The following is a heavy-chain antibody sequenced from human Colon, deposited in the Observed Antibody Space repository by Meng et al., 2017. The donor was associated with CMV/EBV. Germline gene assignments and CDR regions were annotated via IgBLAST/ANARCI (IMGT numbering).Heavy chain of an antibody. CDR1: GFTFSSYD. V-gene: IGHV3-23*01. Sequence: LSCAASGFTFSSYDMPWVRQSPGKGLEWASAISGSGSNTYYADSVKGRFTISRDNSKNTLYLQMNSLRAEDTAVYYCAKVRAAAGTDYWGQGTLVTVSS. J-gene: IGHJ4*02. CDR3: AKVRAAAGTDY. CDR2: ISGSGSNT. D-gene: IGHD6-13*01.